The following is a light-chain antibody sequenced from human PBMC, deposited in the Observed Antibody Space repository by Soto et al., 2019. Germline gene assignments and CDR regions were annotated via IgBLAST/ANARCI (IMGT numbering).Light chain of an antibody. CDR1: QSVSSSY. Sequence: EIVLTQSPGTLSLSPGERATLSCRASQSVSSSYLAWYQQKPGQAPTLLIYGASRRATGITDRFSGGGSGTDFTLTISRLEPEDFAVYYCEQYTGSPLTVGGGTKVEIK. CDR2: GAS. J-gene: IGKJ4*01. V-gene: IGKV3-20*01. CDR3: EQYTGSPLT.